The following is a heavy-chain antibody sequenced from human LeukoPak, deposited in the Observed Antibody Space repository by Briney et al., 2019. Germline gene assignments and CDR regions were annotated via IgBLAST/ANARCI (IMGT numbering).Heavy chain of an antibody. Sequence: SQTLSLTCTVTGGSISSGDYYWSWIRQPPGKGLEWIGCIYYSGSTYYNPSLKSRVTISVDTSKNQFSLKLSSVTAADTAVYYCARGDGSGSRSWFDPWGQGTLVTVSS. CDR1: GGSISSGDYY. CDR3: ARGDGSGSRSWFDP. D-gene: IGHD3-10*01. J-gene: IGHJ5*02. V-gene: IGHV4-30-4*01. CDR2: IYYSGST.